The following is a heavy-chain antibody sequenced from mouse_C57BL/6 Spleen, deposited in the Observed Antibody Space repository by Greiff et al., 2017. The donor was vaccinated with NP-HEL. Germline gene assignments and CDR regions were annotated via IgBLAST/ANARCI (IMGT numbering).Heavy chain of an antibody. V-gene: IGHV14-3*01. D-gene: IGHD1-1*01. J-gene: IGHJ4*01. Sequence: VQLQQSVAELVRPGASVKLSCTASGFNIKNTYMHWVKQRPEQGLEWIGRIDPANGNTKSAPNFPGKATITADTSSNTAYLELSSLTAEDTASDYCARYDYYGSSYDYAMDYWGQGTSVTVSS. CDR3: ARYDYYGSSYDYAMDY. CDR1: GFNIKNTY. CDR2: IDPANGNT.